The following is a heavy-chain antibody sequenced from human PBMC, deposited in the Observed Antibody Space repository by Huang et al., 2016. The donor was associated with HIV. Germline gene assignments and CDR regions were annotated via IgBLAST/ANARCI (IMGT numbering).Heavy chain of an antibody. CDR2: FDPEIGET. V-gene: IGHV1-24*01. D-gene: IGHD3-9*01. J-gene: IGHJ4*02. CDR3: ATGFDVFFDF. CDR1: EYTLPELS. Sequence: QVQLVQSRAEVKKPGASVKVSCQVSEYTLPELSLHWVRQPPGKGLEWMGGFDPEIGETIYAQKFQGRVTMTEDTSTETAFMELSGLRPEDTAVYYCATGFDVFFDFWGQGTLVTVSS.